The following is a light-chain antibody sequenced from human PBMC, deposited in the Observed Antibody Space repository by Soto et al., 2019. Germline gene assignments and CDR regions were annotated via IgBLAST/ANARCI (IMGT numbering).Light chain of an antibody. CDR1: SSDFGGYNV. CDR2: EGT. Sequence: QSALTQTASVSGSPGQSITISCSGTSSDFGGYNVVSWYQQHPGKAPKLIIYEGTKRPSGVSNRFSGSKSGNAASLTISGLPTKDEADYYCCSYADTSAFWVVFGGGTKVTVL. CDR3: CSYADTSAFWVV. V-gene: IGLV2-23*03. J-gene: IGLJ3*02.